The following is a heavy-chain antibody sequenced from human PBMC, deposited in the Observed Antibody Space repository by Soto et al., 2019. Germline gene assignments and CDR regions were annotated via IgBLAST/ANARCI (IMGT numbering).Heavy chain of an antibody. D-gene: IGHD3-10*01. CDR1: GGPFSGYY. J-gene: IGHJ5*02. V-gene: IGHV4-34*01. CDR2: INHSGST. Sequence: SETLSLTCAVYGGPFSGYYWSWIRQPPGKGLEWIGEINHSGSTNYNPSLKSRVTISVDTSKNQFSLKLSSVTAADTAVYYCARGNQYYYGSGSYYNNWFDPWGQGTLVTVSS. CDR3: ARGNQYYYGSGSYYNNWFDP.